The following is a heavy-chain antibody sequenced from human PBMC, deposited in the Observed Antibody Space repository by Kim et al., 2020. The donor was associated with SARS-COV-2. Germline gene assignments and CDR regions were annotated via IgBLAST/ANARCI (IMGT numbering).Heavy chain of an antibody. D-gene: IGHD2-21*01. CDR2: ITSAGTDI. CDR1: GVTFNSYG. Sequence: GGSLRLSCVASGVTFNSYGMNWVRQAPGKGLEWLSLITSAGTDIYYADSVRGRFSTSRDNAKNSVYLQMNSLRGEDTAVYFCAASQGIWELIGYWGQGVPITVSS. CDR3: AASQGIWELIGY. V-gene: IGHV3-21*05. J-gene: IGHJ4*02.